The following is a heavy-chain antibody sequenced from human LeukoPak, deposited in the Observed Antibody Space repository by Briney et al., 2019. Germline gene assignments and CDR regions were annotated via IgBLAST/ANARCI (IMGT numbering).Heavy chain of an antibody. Sequence: GGSLRLSCAASGFTFSGSAMHWVRQASGKGLKWVGRIRSKANSYATAYAASVKGRFTTSRDDSKNTAYLQMNSLKTEDTAVYYCTRFSSSYYMDVWGKGTTVTVSS. D-gene: IGHD6-6*01. J-gene: IGHJ6*03. CDR1: GFTFSGSA. CDR2: IRSKANSYAT. CDR3: TRFSSSYYMDV. V-gene: IGHV3-73*01.